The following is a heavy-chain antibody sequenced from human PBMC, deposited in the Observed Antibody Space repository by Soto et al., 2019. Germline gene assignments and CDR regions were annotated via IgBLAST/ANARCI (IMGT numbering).Heavy chain of an antibody. V-gene: IGHV1-46*01. D-gene: IGHD3-3*01. CDR2: INPSGGST. CDR3: AREADKLRFLEWLHNWFDP. Sequence: GASLKVSCKASGYTFTSYYMHWVRQAPGQGLEWMGIINPSGGSTSYAQKFQGRVTMTRDTSTSTVYMELSSLRSEDTAVYYCAREADKLRFLEWLHNWFDPWGQGTLVTVSS. CDR1: GYTFTSYY. J-gene: IGHJ5*02.